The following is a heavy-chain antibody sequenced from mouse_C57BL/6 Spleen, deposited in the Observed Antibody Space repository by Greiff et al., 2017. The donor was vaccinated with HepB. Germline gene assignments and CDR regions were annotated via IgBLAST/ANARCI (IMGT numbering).Heavy chain of an antibody. Sequence: VQLQQPGTELVKPGASVKLSCKASGYTFTSYWMHWVKQRPGQGLEWIGNINPSNGGTNYNEKFKSKATLTVDKSSSTAYMQLSSLTSEDSAVYYCARQETGTEVWFAYWGQGTLVTVSA. CDR2: INPSNGGT. D-gene: IGHD4-1*01. CDR1: GYTFTSYW. CDR3: ARQETGTEVWFAY. V-gene: IGHV1-53*01. J-gene: IGHJ3*01.